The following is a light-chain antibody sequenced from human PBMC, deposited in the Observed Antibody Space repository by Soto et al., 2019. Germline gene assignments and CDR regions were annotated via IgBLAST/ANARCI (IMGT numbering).Light chain of an antibody. CDR2: AAS. CDR1: HSISSW. Sequence: SVGDSVTITCRASHSISSWLAWYQQKPGKAPKLMIYAASSSKRGVPSRFSGSGSGTDFTLIFTGLHAKRFATTVSAFT. J-gene: IGKJ4*02. CDR3: AFT. V-gene: IGKV1-5*01.